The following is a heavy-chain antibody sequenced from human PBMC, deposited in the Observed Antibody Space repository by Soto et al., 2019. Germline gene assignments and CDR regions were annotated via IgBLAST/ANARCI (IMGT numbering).Heavy chain of an antibody. CDR2: IYWDGDK. J-gene: IGHJ4*02. Sequence: SGPTLVNPTQTLTLTCTFSGFSLSTSGVGVGWIRQSPGKALEWLAMIYWDGDKRYSPSLKSRLTITKDTSKNQVVLTMTNMDPVDTATYYCAHRPGSSPYFDYWGQGTLVTVSS. V-gene: IGHV2-5*02. CDR3: AHRPGSSPYFDY. D-gene: IGHD6-13*01. CDR1: GFSLSTSGVG.